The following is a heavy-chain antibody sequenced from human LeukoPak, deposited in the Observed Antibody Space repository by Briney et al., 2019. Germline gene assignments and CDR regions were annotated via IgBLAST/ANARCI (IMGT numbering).Heavy chain of an antibody. Sequence: GGSLRLSCAASGFTFHYYGMNWVRQAPGKGLKWVSSISSSGVYTYYADSVKGRSTISRDNAENSLYLQMDSLRAEDTGLYYCARGREPYTNTDWFDPWGQGTLVTVSS. D-gene: IGHD2-2*02. CDR3: ARGREPYTNTDWFDP. J-gene: IGHJ5*02. CDR2: ISSSGVYT. CDR1: GFTFHYYG. V-gene: IGHV3-21*01.